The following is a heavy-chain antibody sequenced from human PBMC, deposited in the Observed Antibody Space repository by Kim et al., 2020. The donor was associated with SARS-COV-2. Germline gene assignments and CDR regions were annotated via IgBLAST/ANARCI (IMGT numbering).Heavy chain of an antibody. Sequence: SETLSLTCSVSGYSISSGHYWDWIRQPPGKGLEWIGTIYHSGSTYYNPSLKSRVTISVDTSKNQFSLKLSSVTAADTAVYFCARDPSLIGSGSYNDYWGQGTLVTVSS. V-gene: IGHV4-38-2*02. CDR2: IYHSGST. CDR1: GYSISSGHY. D-gene: IGHD3-10*01. J-gene: IGHJ4*02. CDR3: ARDPSLIGSGSYNDY.